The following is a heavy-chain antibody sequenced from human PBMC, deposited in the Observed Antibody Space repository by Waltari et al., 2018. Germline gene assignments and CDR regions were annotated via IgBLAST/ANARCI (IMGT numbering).Heavy chain of an antibody. CDR3: ATESGSHAVVGSFEY. CDR2: SSPFFGTT. J-gene: IGHJ4*02. V-gene: IGHV1-69*01. D-gene: IGHD1-26*01. Sequence: QVQLVQSGAEVKKPGSSVKVSCKAYGLTLSSFALSWVRQAPGQGLEWMGGSSPFFGTTNYAQKFQGKITITADESTTTSYMEMSSLRSDDTARYYCATESGSHAVVGSFEYWGQGSLVIVSS. CDR1: GLTLSSFA.